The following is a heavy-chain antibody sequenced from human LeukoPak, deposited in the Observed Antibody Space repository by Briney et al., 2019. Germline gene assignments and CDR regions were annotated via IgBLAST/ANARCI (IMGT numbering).Heavy chain of an antibody. V-gene: IGHV6-1*01. D-gene: IGHD3-10*01. CDR2: TYYKSKWYN. J-gene: IGHJ4*02. CDR3: ARDLHGPRGEFDH. CDR1: GDSVSSNSVI. Sequence: SQTLSLTCDISGDSVSSNSVIWNWIGQSPSRGLEWLGRTYYKSKWYNDYATPVQSRITINSDTSRNQFSLQLNSVTPEDTAVYYCARDLHGPRGEFDHWGQGTLVTVSS.